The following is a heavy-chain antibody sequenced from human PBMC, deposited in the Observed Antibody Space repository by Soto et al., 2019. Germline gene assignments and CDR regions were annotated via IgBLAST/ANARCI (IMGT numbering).Heavy chain of an antibody. V-gene: IGHV3-64*01. J-gene: IGHJ6*03. CDR2: ISSNGVGT. Sequence: EVQLAESGGGLAQPGGSLRLFCAASGFTLSGYAMDWVRQAPGKGLEYVSGISSNGVGTYYANSVQGRFTISRDNSKNTVYLQMGSLRPEDMAVYYCARRARPDFYYMDVWGKGTTVTVSS. D-gene: IGHD6-6*01. CDR3: ARRARPDFYYMDV. CDR1: GFTLSGYA.